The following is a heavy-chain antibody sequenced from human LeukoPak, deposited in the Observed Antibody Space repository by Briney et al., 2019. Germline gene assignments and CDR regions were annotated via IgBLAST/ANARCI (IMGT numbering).Heavy chain of an antibody. CDR1: GYTFTDYY. J-gene: IGHJ4*02. V-gene: IGHV1-2*02. CDR2: INPNSGGT. D-gene: IGHD6-19*01. CDR3: ARDNAAVAGRPYDY. Sequence: ASVKVSCKASGYTFTDYYVHWVRQAPGQGLEWMGWINPNSGGTNYAQKFQGRVTMTRDTSISTAYMELSRLRSDDTAVYYCARDNAAVAGRPYDYWGQGTLVTVSS.